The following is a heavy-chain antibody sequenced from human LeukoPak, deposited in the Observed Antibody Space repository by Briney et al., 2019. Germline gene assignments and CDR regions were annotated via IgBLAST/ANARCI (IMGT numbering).Heavy chain of an antibody. CDR2: IYYSGST. CDR3: ARLGVGVFDY. J-gene: IGHJ4*02. Sequence: SETLSLTRTLSRGSLSSTRYYRGWIRHPPGKGLEWIGNIYYSGSTYYNPSLKSRVTISVDTSKNQFSLKLSSVTAADTAVYYCARLGVGVFDYWGQGTLVTVSS. CDR1: RGSLSSTRYY. V-gene: IGHV4-39*01. D-gene: IGHD3-16*01.